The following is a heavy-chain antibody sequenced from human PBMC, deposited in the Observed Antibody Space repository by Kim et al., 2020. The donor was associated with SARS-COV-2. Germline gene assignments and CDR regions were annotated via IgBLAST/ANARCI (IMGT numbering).Heavy chain of an antibody. CDR2: INAGNGNT. Sequence: ASVKVSCKASGYTFTSYAMHWVRQAPGQRLEWMGWINAGNGNTKYSQKFQGRVTITRDTSASTAYMELSSLRSEDTAVYYCARVVMVRGVIKNYYYGMDVWGQGXTVTVSS. V-gene: IGHV1-3*01. D-gene: IGHD3-10*01. J-gene: IGHJ6*02. CDR1: GYTFTSYA. CDR3: ARVVMVRGVIKNYYYGMDV.